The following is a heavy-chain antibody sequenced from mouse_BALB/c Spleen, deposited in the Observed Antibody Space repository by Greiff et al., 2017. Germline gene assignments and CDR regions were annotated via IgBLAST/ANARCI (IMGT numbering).Heavy chain of an antibody. Sequence: EVKLVESGGGLVQPGGSRKLSCAASGFTFSDYGMAWVRQAPGKGLEWVAFISNLAYSTYYADTVTGRFTISRENAKNTLYLEMSSLRSEDTAMYYGARDVGRYFDVWGAGTTVTVSA. CDR2: ISNLAYST. V-gene: IGHV5-15*02. J-gene: IGHJ1*01. CDR1: GFTFSDYG. D-gene: IGHD3-1*01. CDR3: ARDVGRYFDV.